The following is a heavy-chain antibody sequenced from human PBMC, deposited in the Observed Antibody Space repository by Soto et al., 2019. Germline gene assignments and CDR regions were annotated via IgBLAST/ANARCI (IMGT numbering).Heavy chain of an antibody. J-gene: IGHJ6*03. CDR2: TYYRSKWYN. V-gene: IGHV6-1*01. D-gene: IGHD1-1*01. CDR3: ARGSWDDVTGHYYMDV. CDR1: GDSVSSNSAA. Sequence: KQSQTLSLTCDISGDSVSSNSAAWNWIRQTPSRGLEWLGRTYYRSKWYNDYAVSVKSRITVNPDTSKNQSSLQLNSVTPEDTAVYYCARGSWDDVTGHYYMDVWGKGTTVTVSS.